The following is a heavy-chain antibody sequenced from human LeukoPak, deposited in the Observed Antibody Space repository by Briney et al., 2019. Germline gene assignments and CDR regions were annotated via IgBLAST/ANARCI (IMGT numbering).Heavy chain of an antibody. Sequence: GGSLRLSCAASGFPFSSYWMSWVRQAPGKGLEWVANIKPDGSEKNYVDSVKGRFTISRDNAKNSLYLQMNSLRAEDTAVYYCAKDQDYYGSGGFDYWGQGTLVTVSS. J-gene: IGHJ4*02. CDR1: GFPFSSYW. D-gene: IGHD3-10*01. V-gene: IGHV3-7*03. CDR2: IKPDGSEK. CDR3: AKDQDYYGSGGFDY.